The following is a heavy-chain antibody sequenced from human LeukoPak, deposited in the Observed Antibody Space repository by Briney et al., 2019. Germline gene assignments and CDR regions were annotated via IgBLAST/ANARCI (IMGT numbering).Heavy chain of an antibody. CDR3: VRFSGSGSRLFDY. CDR2: INSDGSST. Sequence: GGSLRLSCAASGFTFSSYWMHWVRQAPGKGLVWVSRINSDGSSTNYADSVKGRFTISRDNAKNTLYLQMNSLRAEDTAVYNCVRFSGSGSRLFDYWGQGTLVTVSS. J-gene: IGHJ4*02. CDR1: GFTFSSYW. D-gene: IGHD3-10*01. V-gene: IGHV3-74*01.